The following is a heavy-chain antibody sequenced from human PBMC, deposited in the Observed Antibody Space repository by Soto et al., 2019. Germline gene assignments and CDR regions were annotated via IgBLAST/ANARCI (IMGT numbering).Heavy chain of an antibody. CDR2: SGSGGDN. V-gene: IGHV3-23*01. CDR1: GFRFNNYA. Sequence: GGSLRLSCAASGFRFNNYAMTWVRQAPGKGLEWASTSGSGGDNYFADSVKGRFSMSRDKYNNILFLHMNSLRAEDTAVYYCAKGPFDPGGQGTLVNVSS. CDR3: AKGPFDP. J-gene: IGHJ5*02.